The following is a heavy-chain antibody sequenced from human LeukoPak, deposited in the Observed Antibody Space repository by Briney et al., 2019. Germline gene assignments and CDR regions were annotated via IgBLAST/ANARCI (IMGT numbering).Heavy chain of an antibody. Sequence: SETLSLTCTVSGHSITSNFYWGWIRQPPGKGLEYIGSIYHSGNTQYNPSLKSRVTISIDTSNNQFSLNLRSVTAADTAVYYCGRVPPRRDYCYSVDCYWSWFDPWSQGTLVTVSS. CDR1: GHSITSNFY. D-gene: IGHD2/OR15-2a*01. V-gene: IGHV4-38-2*02. CDR2: IYHSGNT. J-gene: IGHJ5*02. CDR3: GRVPPRRDYCYSVDCYWSWFDP.